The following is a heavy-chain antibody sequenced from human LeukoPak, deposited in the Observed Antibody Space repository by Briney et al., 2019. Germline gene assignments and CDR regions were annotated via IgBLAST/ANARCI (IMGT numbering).Heavy chain of an antibody. CDR3: ARDCSGGSCFDD. CDR1: GFIFSNYA. J-gene: IGHJ5*02. Sequence: PGGSLRLSCAASGFIFSNYAMSWVRQAPGKGLEWVANIKQGGSEKYYVDSVKGRFTISRDNAKNSLYLQMNSLRAEDTAVYYCARDCSGGSCFDDWGQGTLVTVSS. CDR2: IKQGGSEK. V-gene: IGHV3-7*01. D-gene: IGHD2-15*01.